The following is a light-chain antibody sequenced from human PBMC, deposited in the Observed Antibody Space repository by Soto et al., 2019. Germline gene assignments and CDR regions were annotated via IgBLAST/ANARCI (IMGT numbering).Light chain of an antibody. V-gene: IGKV3-20*01. Sequence: VFTQSPGTLSLSPGARATLSCRASQSVSNNYLAWYQQKPGQAPRLLIYGASNRATGIPDRFSGSGSGTEFTLTISRLEPEYFAVYDCQQYGSSGTFGQGTRLEIK. CDR3: QQYGSSGT. J-gene: IGKJ5*01. CDR2: GAS. CDR1: QSVSNNY.